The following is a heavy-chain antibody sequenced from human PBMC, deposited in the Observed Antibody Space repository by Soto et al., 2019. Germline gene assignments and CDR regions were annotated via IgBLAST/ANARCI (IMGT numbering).Heavy chain of an antibody. Sequence: EVQLLESGGGLVQPGGSLRLSCAASGFTFSSYAMSWVRQAPGKGLEWVSAISGSGGSTYYADSVKGRFTISRDNSKNALYLQMNSLSAEDTPVYYCAKGGGGSRFGPPLEYWGQGTLVTVSS. CDR2: ISGSGGST. D-gene: IGHD1-26*01. CDR1: GFTFSSYA. CDR3: AKGGGGSRFGPPLEY. V-gene: IGHV3-23*01. J-gene: IGHJ4*02.